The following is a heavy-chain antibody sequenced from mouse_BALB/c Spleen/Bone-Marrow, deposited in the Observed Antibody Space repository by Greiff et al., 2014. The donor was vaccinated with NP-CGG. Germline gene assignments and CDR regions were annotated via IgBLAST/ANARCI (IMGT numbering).Heavy chain of an antibody. CDR3: ARSRGWYFDV. J-gene: IGHJ1*01. CDR2: IYPGDGDT. CDR1: GYTFTSYW. V-gene: IGHV1-87*01. Sequence: QVQLQQPGAELARPGASVKLSCKASGYTFTSYWMQWIKQRPGQGLEWIGAIYPGDGDTTYTQKFKGKATLTADKSSSTAYMRLSSLASEDSAVYYCARSRGWYFDVWGAGTTVTVSS.